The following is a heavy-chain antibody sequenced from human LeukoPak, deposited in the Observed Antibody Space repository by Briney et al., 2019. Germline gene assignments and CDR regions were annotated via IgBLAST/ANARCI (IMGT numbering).Heavy chain of an antibody. D-gene: IGHD1-26*01. CDR1: GFTVSSNY. Sequence: GGSLRLSCAASGFTVSSNYMSWVRQAPGKGLEWVSVIYSGGSTYYADSVKGRFTISRHNSKNTLYLQMNSLRAEDTAVYYCARGRYSGSYYTAFDIWGQGTMVTASS. CDR3: ARGRYSGSYYTAFDI. V-gene: IGHV3-53*04. CDR2: IYSGGST. J-gene: IGHJ3*02.